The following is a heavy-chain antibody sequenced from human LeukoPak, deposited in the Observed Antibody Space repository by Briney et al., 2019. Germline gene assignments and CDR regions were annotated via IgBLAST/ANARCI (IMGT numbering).Heavy chain of an antibody. Sequence: GGSLRLSCAASGFTFSSYDMHWVRQAPGKGLEWVAVISYDGSNKYYADSVKGRFTISRDNSKNTLYLQMNSLRAEDTAVYYCAKEGAEIVVVNPFDYWGQGTLVTVSS. D-gene: IGHD3-22*01. V-gene: IGHV3-30*18. CDR2: ISYDGSNK. J-gene: IGHJ4*02. CDR1: GFTFSSYD. CDR3: AKEGAEIVVVNPFDY.